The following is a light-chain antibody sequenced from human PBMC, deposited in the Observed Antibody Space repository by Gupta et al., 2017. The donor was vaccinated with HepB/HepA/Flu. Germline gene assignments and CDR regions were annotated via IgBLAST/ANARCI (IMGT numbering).Light chain of an antibody. CDR3: GTWHSSPSGVV. J-gene: IGLJ2*01. Sequence: QSVLKQPPSVSAAPGQMVTISCSGSSSNIGSNYVSWYRPLAGPAPKLLIYDNNKRPSGTPARFSGSKSATTATLDTTGLQTGDGADYYWGTWHSSPSGVVFGGGTKLTVL. CDR1: SSNIGSNY. V-gene: IGLV1-51*01. CDR2: DNN.